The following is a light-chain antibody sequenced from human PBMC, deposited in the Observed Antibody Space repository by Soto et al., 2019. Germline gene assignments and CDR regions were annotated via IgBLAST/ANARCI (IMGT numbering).Light chain of an antibody. Sequence: QSALTQPASVSGSPGQSITISCTGTSSDVGTYNLVSWYQQHPGKAPKLMIYEGTQRPSGVSDRFSASKSGNTASLTISGLQAEDEADYYCSSYTSSSPYVFGTGTKVTVL. J-gene: IGLJ1*01. V-gene: IGLV2-14*02. CDR1: SSDVGTYNL. CDR3: SSYTSSSPYV. CDR2: EGT.